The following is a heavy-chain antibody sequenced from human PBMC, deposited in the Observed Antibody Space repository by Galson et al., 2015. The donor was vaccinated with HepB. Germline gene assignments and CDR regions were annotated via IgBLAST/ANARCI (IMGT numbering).Heavy chain of an antibody. CDR2: INPNSGGT. V-gene: IGHV1-2*04. Sequence: SVKVSCKASGYTLTGYYMHWVRQAPGQGLEWMGWINPNSGGTNYAQKFQGWVTMTRDTSISTAHMELSRTRSDDKDVYYCARDLRLSTNVGYYYYGMDVWGQGTTVTVSS. CDR1: GYTLTGYY. CDR3: ARDLRLSTNVGYYYYGMDV. J-gene: IGHJ6*02. D-gene: IGHD1-14*01.